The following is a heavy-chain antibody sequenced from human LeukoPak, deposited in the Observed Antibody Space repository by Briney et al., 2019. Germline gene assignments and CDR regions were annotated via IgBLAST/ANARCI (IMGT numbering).Heavy chain of an antibody. J-gene: IGHJ6*01. CDR2: IKQDGSEK. V-gene: IGHV3-7*01. CDR3: ARDMRPEVPASSGYYYGMDV. Sequence: GGSLRLSCAASGFTFSSYSMNWVRQAPGKGLEWVADIKQDGSEKYFLDSVKGRFTISRDHANNSLYLQMNSLRVEDTAVYYCARDMRPEVPASSGYYYGMDVWGQGTTVTVSS. D-gene: IGHD1-14*01. CDR1: GFTFSSYS.